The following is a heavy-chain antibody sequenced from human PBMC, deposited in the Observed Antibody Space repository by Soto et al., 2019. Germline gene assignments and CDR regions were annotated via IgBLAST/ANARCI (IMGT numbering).Heavy chain of an antibody. J-gene: IGHJ4*02. CDR1: GFIVSDYW. V-gene: IGHV3-74*02. CDR3: ARAGSTGANV. CDR2: INSDASIT. Sequence: EVQLVESGGGLVQPGGSLRLSCAASGFIVSDYWMYWVRQTPGKGLVWVSHINSDASITNYADSVKGRFTISRDSAKNTLYLQMSSLRVEDTAVYYCARAGSTGANVWAQGTLVTVSS. D-gene: IGHD1-1*01.